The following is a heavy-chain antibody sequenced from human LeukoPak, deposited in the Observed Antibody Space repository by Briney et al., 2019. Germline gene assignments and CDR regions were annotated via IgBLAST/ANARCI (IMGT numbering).Heavy chain of an antibody. J-gene: IGHJ5*01. V-gene: IGHV3-21*01. D-gene: IGHD6-6*01. CDR3: TRDPRHFDS. Sequence: GGSLRLSCAASGFTFSSYWMSWVRQAPGKGLEWVSSISSSSSYIYYADSVKGRLTISRDNAKNSLYLQMNSLRAEDTAVYYCTRDPRHFDSCGQGTLVTVSS. CDR1: GFTFSSYW. CDR2: ISSSSSYI.